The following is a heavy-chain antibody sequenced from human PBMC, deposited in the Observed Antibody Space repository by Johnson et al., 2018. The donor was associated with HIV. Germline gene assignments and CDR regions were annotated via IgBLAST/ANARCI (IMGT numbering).Heavy chain of an antibody. V-gene: IGHV3-66*01. D-gene: IGHD6-19*01. CDR2: LYSGGGT. Sequence: VQLVESGGGLVQPGGSLRLSCAASGFTVSSNYMNWVRQAPGKGLEWVSVLYSGGGTYYADSVKGRFTISRDNSKNTLYLQMNSLRAEDTALYYCARDLAGHNACDIWGQGTMVTVSS. CDR3: ARDLAGHNACDI. CDR1: GFTVSSNY. J-gene: IGHJ3*02.